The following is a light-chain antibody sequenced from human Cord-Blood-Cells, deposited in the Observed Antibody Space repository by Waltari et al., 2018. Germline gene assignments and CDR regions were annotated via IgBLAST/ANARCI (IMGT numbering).Light chain of an antibody. CDR3: QQYNNWPPLT. CDR1: QSVSSN. CDR2: GAS. V-gene: IGKV3-15*01. J-gene: IGKJ4*01. Sequence: DIVITQSPATLSVSPGETATLSCRASQSVSSNLAWYQQKPGQAPRLLIYGASTRATGIPARFSGSGSGTEFTLTISSLQSEDFAVYYCQQYNNWPPLTFGGGTKVEIK.